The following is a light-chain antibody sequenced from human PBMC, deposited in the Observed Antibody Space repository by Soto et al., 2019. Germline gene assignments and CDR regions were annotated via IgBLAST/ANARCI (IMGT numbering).Light chain of an antibody. CDR3: QQANIFPWT. V-gene: IGKV1-12*01. J-gene: IGKJ1*01. CDR2: DSS. Sequence: DIQMTQSPSSVSASVGDRVTITCRASQGVSSWVAWYQQKPGKAPKLLIHDSSSLQSGVPSRFSGSGSGTDFTLTISSLQPEDFATYHCQQANIFPWTFGQGTKVDIK. CDR1: QGVSSW.